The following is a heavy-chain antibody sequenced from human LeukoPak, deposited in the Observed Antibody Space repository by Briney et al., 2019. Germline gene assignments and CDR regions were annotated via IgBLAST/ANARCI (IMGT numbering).Heavy chain of an antibody. J-gene: IGHJ4*02. Sequence: SETLSLTCTVSGGSISSSSYYWGWVRQPPGRGLRWIGSVDYSGSTYYNPSLKSRFTISLDTSNNQFSLRLSSVIAADTAVYYCARVLPYFDYWGQGTLVTVSS. V-gene: IGHV4-39*07. CDR2: VDYSGST. CDR3: ARVLPYFDY. CDR1: GGSISSSSYY.